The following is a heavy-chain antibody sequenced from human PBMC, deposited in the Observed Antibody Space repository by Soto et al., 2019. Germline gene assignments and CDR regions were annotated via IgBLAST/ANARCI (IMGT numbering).Heavy chain of an antibody. D-gene: IGHD1-1*01. CDR1: GYTFTGYY. V-gene: IGHV1-2*02. Sequence: ASVKVSCKASGYTFTGYYMHWVRQAPGQGLEWMGWVNPNSGVINYAQKFQGRVTMIRDTSISAAYMELSRLRSDDTAVYYCARAGYNWNDAGKSFDYWGQGTLVTVLL. CDR3: ARAGYNWNDAGKSFDY. CDR2: VNPNSGVI. J-gene: IGHJ4*02.